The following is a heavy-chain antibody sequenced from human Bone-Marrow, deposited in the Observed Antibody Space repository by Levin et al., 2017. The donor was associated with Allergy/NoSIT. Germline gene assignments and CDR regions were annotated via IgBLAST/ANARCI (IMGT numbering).Heavy chain of an antibody. D-gene: IGHD3-10*01. CDR2: INQDGSEK. Sequence: GESLKISCGASGFIFRNFWMSWVRQAPGKGLEWVANINQDGSEKYYVHSVRGRFTISRDNADNSLYLQTNSLRAEDAAVYYCARQHYYGSGSYRWFDPWGQGTRVTVSS. V-gene: IGHV3-7*01. J-gene: IGHJ5*02. CDR1: GFIFRNFW. CDR3: ARQHYYGSGSYRWFDP.